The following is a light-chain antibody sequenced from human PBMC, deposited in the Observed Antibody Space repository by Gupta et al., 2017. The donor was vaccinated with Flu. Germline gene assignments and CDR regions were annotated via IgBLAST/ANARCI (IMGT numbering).Light chain of an antibody. Sequence: DIVMTQSPLSLPVTPEEPASISCRSSQSLLHSNGYNYLDWYLQKPGQSPQLLIYLGSNRASGVPDRFSGSGSGTDFTLKISRVEAEDVGVYYCKQALQTPYTFGQGTKVEIK. J-gene: IGKJ2*01. CDR1: QSLLHSNGYNY. CDR2: LGS. CDR3: KQALQTPYT. V-gene: IGKV2-28*01.